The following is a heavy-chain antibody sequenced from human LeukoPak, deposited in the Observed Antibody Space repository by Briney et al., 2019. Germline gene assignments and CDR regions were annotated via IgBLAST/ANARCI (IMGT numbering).Heavy chain of an antibody. Sequence: SQTLSLTCAVSGGSISSGGYSWSWIRQPPGKGLEWIGYIYYSGSTNYNPSLKSRVTISVDTSKNQFSLKLSSVTAADTAVYYCARGSPASSGWSVYYFDYWGQGTLVTVSS. CDR1: GGSISSGGYS. D-gene: IGHD6-19*01. V-gene: IGHV4-61*08. CDR3: ARGSPASSGWSVYYFDY. CDR2: IYYSGST. J-gene: IGHJ4*02.